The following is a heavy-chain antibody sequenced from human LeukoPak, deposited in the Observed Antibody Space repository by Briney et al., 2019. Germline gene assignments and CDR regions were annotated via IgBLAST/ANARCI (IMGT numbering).Heavy chain of an antibody. CDR2: IYDSGST. V-gene: IGHV4-59*01. CDR1: GASISSYC. J-gene: IGHJ5*02. CDR3: AKSSGTWA. Sequence: PSETLSLTCTVSGASISSYCWSWIRQPPGKGLEWIGYIYDSGSTNYNPSLKSRVTMSVDTSKNQVSLKLRYVTAADTAVYYCAKSSGTWAWGQGTLVTVSS. D-gene: IGHD6-25*01.